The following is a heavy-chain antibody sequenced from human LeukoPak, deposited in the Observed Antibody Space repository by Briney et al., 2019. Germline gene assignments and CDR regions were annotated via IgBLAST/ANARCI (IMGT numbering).Heavy chain of an antibody. Sequence: GRSLRLSCAASGFTFSSYGMHWVRQAPGKGLEWVAVIWYDGSNKYYADSLKGRFTISRDNSKNTLYLQRNSLRAEDTAGYYCARVRRMTVFVVVPDHGSAFDIWGQGTMVTVSS. CDR3: ARVRRMTVFVVVPDHGSAFDI. CDR1: GFTFSSYG. D-gene: IGHD3-3*01. J-gene: IGHJ3*02. V-gene: IGHV3-33*01. CDR2: IWYDGSNK.